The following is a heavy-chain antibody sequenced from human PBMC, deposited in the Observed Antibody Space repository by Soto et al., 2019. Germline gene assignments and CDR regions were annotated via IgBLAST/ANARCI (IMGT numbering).Heavy chain of an antibody. CDR2: INAGNGNT. V-gene: IGHV1-3*05. CDR1: GYTFTSYA. D-gene: IGHD2-21*02. J-gene: IGHJ4*02. CDR3: ARSIVLVTALDY. Sequence: QVQLVQSGAEEKKPGASVKVSCKASGYTFTSYAMNWVRQAPGQRLEWMGWINAGNGNTKYAQKFQGRVTITRDTSASTAYTELSSLRSEDTAGSYCARSIVLVTALDYWGQGTLVTVSS.